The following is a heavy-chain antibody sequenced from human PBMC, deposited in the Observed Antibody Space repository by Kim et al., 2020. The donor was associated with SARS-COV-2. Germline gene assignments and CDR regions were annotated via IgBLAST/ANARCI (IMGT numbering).Heavy chain of an antibody. D-gene: IGHD2-8*01. CDR1: GGTFSSYA. Sequence: SVKVSCKASGGTFSSYAISWVRQAPGQGLEWMGGIIPIFGTANYAQKFQGRVTITADESTSTAYMELSSLRSEDTAVYYCARIVDAVPPSYYYYGMDVWGQGTTVTVSS. J-gene: IGHJ6*02. CDR2: IIPIFGTA. V-gene: IGHV1-69*13. CDR3: ARIVDAVPPSYYYYGMDV.